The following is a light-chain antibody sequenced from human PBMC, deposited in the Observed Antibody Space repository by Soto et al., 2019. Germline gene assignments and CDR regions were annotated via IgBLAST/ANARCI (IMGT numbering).Light chain of an antibody. Sequence: DIVMTQSPDSLPVSLGAGATINCMTSHSVFYTSYNKDYLAWYQQKPGQPPKLLIYWASARDPGVPDRFRGSGSGTNFPLTINSLQAEDVAVYFCQQYYSRPYTFGQGTKLEL. CDR1: HSVFYTSYNKDY. V-gene: IGKV4-1*01. CDR3: QQYYSRPYT. CDR2: WAS. J-gene: IGKJ2*01.